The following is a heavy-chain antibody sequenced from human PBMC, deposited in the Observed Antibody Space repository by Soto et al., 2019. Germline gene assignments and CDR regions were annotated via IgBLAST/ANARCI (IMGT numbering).Heavy chain of an antibody. D-gene: IGHD3-10*01. CDR2: ISSSSSTI. J-gene: IGHJ1*01. CDR1: GFTFSSYS. V-gene: IGHV3-48*01. Sequence: EVQLVESGGGLVQPGGSLRLSCAASGFTFSSYSMNWVRQAPGKGLEWVSYISSSSSTIYYADSVKGRFTISRDNAKKSLYLQMNSLRAEDTAVYYCARGPNAFGELFYVQHWGQGALVTVSS. CDR3: ARGPNAFGELFYVQH.